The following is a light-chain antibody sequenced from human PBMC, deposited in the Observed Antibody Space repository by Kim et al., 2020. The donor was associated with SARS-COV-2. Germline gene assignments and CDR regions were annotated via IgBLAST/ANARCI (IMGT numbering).Light chain of an antibody. Sequence: QSVLTQPPSVSAAPGQKVTISCSGSSSNIGNNYVSWYQQLPGTAPKLLIYDNNKRPSGIPDRFSGSKSGTSATLGITGLQTGDEADYYCGTWDSSLSDRFGTGTKVTVL. CDR1: SSNIGNNY. J-gene: IGLJ1*01. CDR3: GTWDSSLSDR. V-gene: IGLV1-51*01. CDR2: DNN.